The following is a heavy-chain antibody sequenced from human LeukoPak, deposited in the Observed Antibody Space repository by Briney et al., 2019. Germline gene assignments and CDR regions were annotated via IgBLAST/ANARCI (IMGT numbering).Heavy chain of an antibody. J-gene: IGHJ3*02. CDR1: GGSFSGYY. D-gene: IGHD6-19*01. CDR3: AREVEGIAVSWSDAFDI. V-gene: IGHV4-34*01. Sequence: PSETLSLTCAVYGGSFSGYYWSWIRQPPGKGLEWIGEINHSGSTNYNPSLKSRVTISVDTSKNQFSLKLSSVTAADTAVYYCAREVEGIAVSWSDAFDIWGQGTMVTVSS. CDR2: INHSGST.